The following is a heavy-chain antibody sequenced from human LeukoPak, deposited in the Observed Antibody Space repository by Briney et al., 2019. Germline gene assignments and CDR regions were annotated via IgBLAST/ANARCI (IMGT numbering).Heavy chain of an antibody. CDR3: ARDSREGSSWYLFLSPAGNWFDP. Sequence: GGSLRLPCAASGFTFSSYWMHWVRQAPGKGLVWVSRINSDGSSTSYADSVKGRFTISRDNAKNTLYLQMNSLRAEDTAVYYCARDSREGSSWYLFLSPAGNWFDPWGQGTLVTVSS. V-gene: IGHV3-74*01. CDR1: GFTFSSYW. CDR2: INSDGSST. J-gene: IGHJ5*02. D-gene: IGHD6-13*01.